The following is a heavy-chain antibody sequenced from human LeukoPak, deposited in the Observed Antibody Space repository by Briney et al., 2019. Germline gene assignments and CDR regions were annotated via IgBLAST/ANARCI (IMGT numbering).Heavy chain of an antibody. J-gene: IGHJ4*02. D-gene: IGHD1-26*01. V-gene: IGHV3-21*01. CDR3: ASGSYYDSEGDY. CDR1: GLTYSSYS. CDR2: ISSSSSYI. Sequence: GGSLTLLCSASGLTYSSYSMQCLRQAPERGRECVSSISSSSSYIYYADSVKGRFTPSRDNAKNSLYLQMNSLRAEDTAVYYCASGSYYDSEGDYWGQGTLVTVSS.